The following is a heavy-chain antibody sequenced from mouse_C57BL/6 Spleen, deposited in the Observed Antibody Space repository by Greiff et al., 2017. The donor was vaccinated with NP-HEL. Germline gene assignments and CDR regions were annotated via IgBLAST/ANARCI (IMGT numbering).Heavy chain of an antibody. CDR3: AKNPRTGTGAWFAY. J-gene: IGHJ3*01. V-gene: IGHV2-5*01. CDR1: GFSLTSYG. CDR2: IWRGGST. Sequence: VQLQQSGPGLVQPSQSLSITCTVSGFSLTSYGVHWVRQSPGKGLEWLGVIWRGGSTDYNAAFMSRLSITKDNSKSQVFFKMNSLQADDTAIYYCAKNPRTGTGAWFAYWGQGTLVTVSA. D-gene: IGHD4-1*01.